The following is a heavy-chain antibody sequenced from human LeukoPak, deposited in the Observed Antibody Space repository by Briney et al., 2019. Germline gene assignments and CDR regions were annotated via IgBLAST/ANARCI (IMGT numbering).Heavy chain of an antibody. J-gene: IGHJ4*02. CDR3: ARDNTGYSRSPHRYYFDY. CDR1: GGSIGSYY. D-gene: IGHD6-13*01. V-gene: IGHV4-4*07. CDR2: IYTSGST. Sequence: SETLSLTCTVSGGSIGSYYWSWIRQPAGKGLEWIGRIYTSGSTNYNPSLKSRVTMSVDTSKNQFSLKLSSVTAADTAVYYCARDNTGYSRSPHRYYFDYWGQGTLVTVSS.